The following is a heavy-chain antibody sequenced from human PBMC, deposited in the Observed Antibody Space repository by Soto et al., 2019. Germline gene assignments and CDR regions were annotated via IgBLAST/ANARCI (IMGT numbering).Heavy chain of an antibody. CDR3: ARMAAHSCDY. D-gene: IGHD2-2*01. J-gene: IGHJ4*02. Sequence: EVQLVESGGGLVQPGGSLRLSCAASGFTFTSYWMNWVRQAPGKGLVWVSRINSDGSDTTYADSVKGRFIVSRDNAKNTVYVEMNSLRAEDTAVYYCARMAAHSCDYWGQGTLVTVSS. CDR1: GFTFTSYW. CDR2: INSDGSDT. V-gene: IGHV3-74*01.